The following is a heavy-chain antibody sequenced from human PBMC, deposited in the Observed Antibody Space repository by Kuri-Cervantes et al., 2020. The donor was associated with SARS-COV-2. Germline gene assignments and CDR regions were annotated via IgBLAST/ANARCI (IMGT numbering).Heavy chain of an antibody. D-gene: IGHD3-16*01. CDR2: MNPNSGNT. CDR3: ARDFPFGGDY. J-gene: IGHJ4*02. V-gene: IGHV1-8*02. CDR1: GYTFTSYD. Sequence: ASVKVSCKASGYTFTSYDINWVRQATGQGLEWMGWMNPNSGNTGYAQKFQGRVTMTRDTSISTAYMELSRLRSDDTAVYYCARDFPFGGDYWGQGTLVTVSS.